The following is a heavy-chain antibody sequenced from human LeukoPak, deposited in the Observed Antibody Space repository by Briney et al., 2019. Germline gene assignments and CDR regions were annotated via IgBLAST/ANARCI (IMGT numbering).Heavy chain of an antibody. CDR2: IIPILGIA. CDR3: ARGVVVVVAATSFDY. CDR1: GGTFSSYT. Sequence: SVKVSCKASGGTFSSYTISWVRQAPGQGLEWMGRIIPILGIANYAQKFQGRVTITADKSTSTAYMELSSLRSEDTAVYYCARGVVVVVAATSFDYWGQGTLVTVSS. J-gene: IGHJ4*02. V-gene: IGHV1-69*02. D-gene: IGHD2-15*01.